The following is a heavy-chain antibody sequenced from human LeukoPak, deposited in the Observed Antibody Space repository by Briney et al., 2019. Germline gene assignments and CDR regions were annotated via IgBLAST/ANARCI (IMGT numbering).Heavy chain of an antibody. Sequence: ASVKVSCKASGYTFTSYYMHWVRQAPGQGPEWMGIINPSGGSTSYAQKFQGRVTMTRDTSTSTVYMELSSLRSEDTAVYYCARGGSGSYWWLGSNYFDYWGQGTLVTVSS. CDR1: GYTFTSYY. V-gene: IGHV1-46*01. CDR3: ARGGSGSYWWLGSNYFDY. J-gene: IGHJ4*02. D-gene: IGHD3-10*01. CDR2: INPSGGST.